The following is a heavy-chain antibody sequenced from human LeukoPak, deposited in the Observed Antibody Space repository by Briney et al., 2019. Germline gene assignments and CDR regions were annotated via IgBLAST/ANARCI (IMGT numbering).Heavy chain of an antibody. CDR2: INHSGST. Sequence: PSETLSLTCAVYGGSFSGYYWCWIRQPPGKGLEWIGEINHSGSTNYNPSLKSRVTISVDTSKNQFSLKLSSVTAADTAVYYCARLAYYYDSSGKPLYYFDYWGQGTLVTVSS. CDR1: GGSFSGYY. D-gene: IGHD3-22*01. V-gene: IGHV4-34*01. CDR3: ARLAYYYDSSGKPLYYFDY. J-gene: IGHJ4*02.